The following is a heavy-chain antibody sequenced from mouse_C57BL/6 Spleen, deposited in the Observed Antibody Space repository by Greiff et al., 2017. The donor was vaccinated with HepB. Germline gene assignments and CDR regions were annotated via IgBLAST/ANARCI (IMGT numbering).Heavy chain of an antibody. Sequence: QVQLQQSGPELVKPGASVKISCKASGYAFSSSWMNWVKQRPGKGLEWIGRIYPGDGDTNYNGKFKGKATLTADKSSSTAYLQLSSLTSEDSAVYFCARMRMGRGFAYWGQGTLVTVSA. CDR1: GYAFSSSW. V-gene: IGHV1-82*01. CDR3: ARMRMGRGFAY. CDR2: IYPGDGDT. D-gene: IGHD4-1*01. J-gene: IGHJ3*01.